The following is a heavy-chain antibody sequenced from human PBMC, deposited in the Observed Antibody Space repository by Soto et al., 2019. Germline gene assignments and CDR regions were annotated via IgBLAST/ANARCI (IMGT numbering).Heavy chain of an antibody. Sequence: QVQLQESGPGLVKPSETLSLTCTVSGGSLSSYYCSWIRQPAGKGLEWIGRISTSGSTNYNPSLKSRVTMSGDTFKILLSLRLSSVTGAAKAVYYCARGSCRSSSCYGFDYWGQGTLVTVSS. J-gene: IGHJ4*02. CDR1: GGSLSSYY. V-gene: IGHV4-4*07. CDR3: ARGSCRSSSCYGFDY. CDR2: ISTSGST. D-gene: IGHD2-2*01.